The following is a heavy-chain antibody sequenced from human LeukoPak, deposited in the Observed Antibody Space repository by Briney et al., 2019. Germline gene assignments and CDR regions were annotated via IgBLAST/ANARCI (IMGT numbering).Heavy chain of an antibody. Sequence: ASVKVTLKFSGYTLTELSMHWVRQPPGKGLEWMGGFDPEDGETIYAQKFQGRVTMTEDTSTDTAYMELSSLRSEDTAVYYCATFILGRLLNPFDYWAQETLVTVSS. J-gene: IGHJ4*02. CDR1: GYTLTELS. D-gene: IGHD2-15*01. CDR2: FDPEDGET. V-gene: IGHV1-24*01. CDR3: ATFILGRLLNPFDY.